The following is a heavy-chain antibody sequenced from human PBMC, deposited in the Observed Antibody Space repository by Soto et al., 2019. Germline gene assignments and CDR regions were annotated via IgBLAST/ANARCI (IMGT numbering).Heavy chain of an antibody. V-gene: IGHV4-38-2*02. Sequence: PSETLSLTCTVSGYSLTSGFYWGWVRHSPGKGLEWIGSISYSAKTFYNPSLASRFSIAVDTYKNHFSLRLTSVTAADTALYYCTSVAGAPWVRFDSWALGTLVTLSS. CDR2: ISYSAKT. CDR3: TSVAGAPWVRFDS. D-gene: IGHD3-22*01. J-gene: IGHJ4*02. CDR1: GYSLTSGFY.